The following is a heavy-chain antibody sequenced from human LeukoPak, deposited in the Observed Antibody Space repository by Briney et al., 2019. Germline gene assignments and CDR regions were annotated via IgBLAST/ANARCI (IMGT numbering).Heavy chain of an antibody. CDR2: ISASGIST. CDR3: AKGDNDILTGYYNSFDY. V-gene: IGHV3-23*01. J-gene: IGHJ4*02. CDR1: GFTFNNYA. D-gene: IGHD3-9*01. Sequence: GGSLRLSCAASGFTFNNYAMSWVRQAPGKGLEWVSTISASGISTYYSDSVKGRFTISRDNSKNTLYLQMNSLRAEDTAVYYCAKGDNDILTGYYNSFDYWGQGTLVTVSS.